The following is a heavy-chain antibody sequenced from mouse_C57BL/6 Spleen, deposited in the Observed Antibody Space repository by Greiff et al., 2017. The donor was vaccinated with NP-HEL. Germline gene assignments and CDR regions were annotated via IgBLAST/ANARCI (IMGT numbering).Heavy chain of an antibody. Sequence: EVQVVESEGGLVQPGSSMKLSCTASGFTFSDYYMAWVRQVPEKGLEWVANINYDGSSTYYLDSLKSRFIISRDNAKNILYLQMSSLKSEDTATYYCARVNYGSSYGAMDYWGQGTSVTVSS. CDR2: INYDGSST. V-gene: IGHV5-16*01. CDR1: GFTFSDYY. J-gene: IGHJ4*01. D-gene: IGHD1-1*01. CDR3: ARVNYGSSYGAMDY.